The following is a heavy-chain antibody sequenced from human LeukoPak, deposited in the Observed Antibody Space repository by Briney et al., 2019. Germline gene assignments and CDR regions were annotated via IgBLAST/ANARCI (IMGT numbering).Heavy chain of an antibody. D-gene: IGHD1-1*01. V-gene: IGHV3-21*06. CDR1: GFTFSSYT. J-gene: IGHJ6*03. Sequence: GGSLRLSCAASGFTFSSYTMNWVRQAPGKGLEWVSAISSSSSYIYYADSVKGRFIISRDYSRNTLYLQMNSLRGEDTAVYYCARDGVTRRYNMYYMDVWGKGTTVTVSS. CDR2: ISSSSSYI. CDR3: ARDGVTRRYNMYYMDV.